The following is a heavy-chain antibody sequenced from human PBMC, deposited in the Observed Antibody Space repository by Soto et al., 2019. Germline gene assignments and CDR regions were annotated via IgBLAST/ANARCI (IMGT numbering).Heavy chain of an antibody. Sequence: AVRRSCAAAGCTFDDYTMHWVRQVPGKGLEWVSGINWNSGSIGYGDSVKGRFAISRDNAKNSLHLQMNSLSAEDTAFYYCVKDESINWYSGHFRHWGQGTLVTVSS. CDR3: VKDESINWYSGHFRH. J-gene: IGHJ1*01. CDR1: GCTFDDYT. D-gene: IGHD6-13*01. CDR2: INWNSGSI. V-gene: IGHV3-9*01.